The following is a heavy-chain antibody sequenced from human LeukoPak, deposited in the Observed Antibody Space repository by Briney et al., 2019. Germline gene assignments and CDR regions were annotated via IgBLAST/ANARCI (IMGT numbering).Heavy chain of an antibody. CDR1: GGSISSSSYY. D-gene: IGHD3-22*01. J-gene: IGHJ2*01. Sequence: SETLSLTCTVSGGSISSSSYYWGWIRQPPGKGLEWIGSIYYTRSTYYNPSLKSRVTISVDTSKNRFSLKLTSVTAADTAVYYCARGVTMIVVVIHDWYFDLWGRGTLVTVSS. CDR3: ARGVTMIVVVIHDWYFDL. CDR2: IYYTRST. V-gene: IGHV4-39*01.